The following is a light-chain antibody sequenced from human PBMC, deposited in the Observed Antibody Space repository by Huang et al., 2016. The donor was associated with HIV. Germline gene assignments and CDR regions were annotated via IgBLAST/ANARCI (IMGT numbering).Light chain of an antibody. V-gene: IGKV1-39*01. J-gene: IGKJ4*01. CDR2: AAS. CDR3: QQTSSVPLT. CDR1: QTISTF. Sequence: DIQMTQSPSSLSASVGDRISITCRASQTISTFLNWYQQKPGKDPKLLIYAASNLQSGVSARFSGTGSGTLFTLTVTGLLPDDFATYFCQQTSSVPLTFGGGTKVEMK.